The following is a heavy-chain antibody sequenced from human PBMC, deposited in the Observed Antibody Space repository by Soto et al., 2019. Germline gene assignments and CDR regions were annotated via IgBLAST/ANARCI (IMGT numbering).Heavy chain of an antibody. CDR1: GFICSSYD. CDR2: ILVGGST. D-gene: IGHD2-8*02. CDR3: AKATATGGGAFDI. Sequence: PGGAQRLFCAASGFICSSYDMSWVRQAPGKGLEWVSTILVGGSTHYEDSVKGRFTISRDRSKNTLYLQMNSLTAGDTAVYYCAKATATGGGAFDICGQGTMVNVSS. J-gene: IGHJ3*02. V-gene: IGHV3-23*01.